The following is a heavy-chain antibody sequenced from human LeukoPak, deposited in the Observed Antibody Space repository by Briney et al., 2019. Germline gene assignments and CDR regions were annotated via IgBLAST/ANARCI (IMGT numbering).Heavy chain of an antibody. CDR3: ARTGRSDYGDYSYFDY. D-gene: IGHD4-17*01. CDR1: GFTFSSYW. Sequence: PGGSLRLSCAASGFTFSSYWMHWVRQAPGKGLVWVSRVNSDGSSTSYADSVKGRFTTSRDNATNTLYLQMNSLRAEDTAVYYCARTGRSDYGDYSYFDYWGQGTLVTVLS. CDR2: VNSDGSST. J-gene: IGHJ4*02. V-gene: IGHV3-74*01.